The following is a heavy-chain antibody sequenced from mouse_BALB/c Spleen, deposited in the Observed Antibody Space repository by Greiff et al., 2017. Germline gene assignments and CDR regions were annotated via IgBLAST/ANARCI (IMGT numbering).Heavy chain of an antibody. V-gene: IGHV2-2*02. J-gene: IGHJ4*01. Sequence: QVQLKESGPGLVQPSQSLSITCTVSGFSLTSYGVHWVRQSPGKGLEWLGVIWSGGSTDYNAAFISRLSISKDNSKSQVFFKMNSLQANDTAIYYCARKGNYRYDVFDYWGQGTSVTVSS. CDR2: IWSGGST. CDR3: ARKGNYRYDVFDY. D-gene: IGHD2-14*01. CDR1: GFSLTSYG.